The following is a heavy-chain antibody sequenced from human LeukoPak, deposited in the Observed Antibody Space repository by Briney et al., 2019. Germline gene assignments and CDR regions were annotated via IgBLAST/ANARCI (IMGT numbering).Heavy chain of an antibody. J-gene: IGHJ4*02. D-gene: IGHD1-26*01. CDR3: ARDRSIVGATDFDY. CDR1: GYTFTSYG. CDR2: ISAYNGNT. V-gene: IGHV1-18*01. Sequence: GASVKVSCKASGYTFTSYGISWVRQAPGQGLEWMGWISAYNGNTNYAQKLQGRVTMTTDTSTSTAYMGLRSLRSDDTAVYYCARDRSIVGATDFDYWGQGTLVTVSS.